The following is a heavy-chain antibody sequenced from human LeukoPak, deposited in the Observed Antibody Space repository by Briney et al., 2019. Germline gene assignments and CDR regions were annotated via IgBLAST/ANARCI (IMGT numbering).Heavy chain of an antibody. J-gene: IGHJ4*02. Sequence: PSETLSLTCTVSGGSVGSSTFYWGWIRQPPGKGLEWLATIYYSGTIHYNPALNSRLTISADTSKNQISLQVRSVTAADTAVYYCARRSAHATTGSDYWGQGTLVTVSS. CDR2: IYYSGTI. D-gene: IGHD1-1*01. CDR3: ARRSAHATTGSDY. CDR1: GGSVGSSTFY. V-gene: IGHV4-39*01.